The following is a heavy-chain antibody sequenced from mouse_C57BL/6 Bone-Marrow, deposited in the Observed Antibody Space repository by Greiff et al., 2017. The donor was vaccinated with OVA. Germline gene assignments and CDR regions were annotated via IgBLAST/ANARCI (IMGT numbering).Heavy chain of an antibody. CDR1: GYTFTDYN. Sequence: EVQRVESGPELVKPGASVKIPCKASGYTFTDYNMDWVKQSHGKSLEWIGDINPNNGGTIYNQKFKGKATLTVDKSSSTAYMELRSLTSEDTAVYYCARSLTGYAMDYWGQGTSVTVSS. D-gene: IGHD4-1*01. J-gene: IGHJ4*01. CDR2: INPNNGGT. CDR3: ARSLTGYAMDY. V-gene: IGHV1-18*01.